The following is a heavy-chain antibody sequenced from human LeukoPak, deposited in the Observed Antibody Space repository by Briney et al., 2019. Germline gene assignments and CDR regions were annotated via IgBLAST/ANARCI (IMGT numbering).Heavy chain of an antibody. J-gene: IGHJ3*01. Sequence: GASVKVSCKASGYTFTGYYIHWVRQAPGQGLEWMGWIGPNSGGTNYAQKFQGRVTMTRDASISTAYMEVNKLRSDDTAVYYCARFGAPQWSPATLGINAFDVWGQGTMVTVSS. CDR1: GYTFTGYY. V-gene: IGHV1-2*02. D-gene: IGHD3-10*01. CDR2: IGPNSGGT. CDR3: ARFGAPQWSPATLGINAFDV.